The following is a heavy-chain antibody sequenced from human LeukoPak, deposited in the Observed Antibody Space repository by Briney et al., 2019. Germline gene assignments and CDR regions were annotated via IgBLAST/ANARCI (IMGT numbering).Heavy chain of an antibody. J-gene: IGHJ6*02. CDR2: ISAYNGNT. D-gene: IGHD3-3*01. Sequence: ASVKVSCKASGYTFTSYGISWVRQAPGQGLEWMGWISAYNGNTNYAQKLQGRVTMTTDTSTSTAYMELRSLRSDDTVVYYCARGGLRFLEWFPYSGGLYYGMDVWGQGTTVTVSS. CDR1: GYTFTSYG. CDR3: ARGGLRFLEWFPYSGGLYYGMDV. V-gene: IGHV1-18*01.